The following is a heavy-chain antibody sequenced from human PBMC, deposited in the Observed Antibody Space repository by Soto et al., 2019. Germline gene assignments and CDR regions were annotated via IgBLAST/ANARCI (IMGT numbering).Heavy chain of an antibody. V-gene: IGHV3-7*03. CDR3: AREGWLQSVYYYYGMDV. Sequence: XVSLRLSCAASGFTFSSYWMSWVRQAAGKGLEWVANIKQDGSEKYYVDSVKGRFTISRDNAKNSLYLQMNSLRAEDTAVYYCAREGWLQSVYYYYGMDVWGQGTTVTVSS. J-gene: IGHJ6*02. D-gene: IGHD5-12*01. CDR1: GFTFSSYW. CDR2: IKQDGSEK.